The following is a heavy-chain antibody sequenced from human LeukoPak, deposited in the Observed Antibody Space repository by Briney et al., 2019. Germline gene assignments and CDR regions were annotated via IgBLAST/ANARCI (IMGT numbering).Heavy chain of an antibody. D-gene: IGHD2-15*01. V-gene: IGHV3-9*01. J-gene: IGHJ4*02. CDR1: GFTFDDYA. CDR3: AKRGGPLRSSCHFDY. CDR2: ISWNSGSI. Sequence: GGSLRLSCAASGFTFDDYAMHWVRQAPGKGLEWVSGISWNSGSIGYADSVKGRFTISRDNAKNSLYLQMNSLRAEDTALYYCAKRGGPLRSSCHFDYWGQGTLVNVSS.